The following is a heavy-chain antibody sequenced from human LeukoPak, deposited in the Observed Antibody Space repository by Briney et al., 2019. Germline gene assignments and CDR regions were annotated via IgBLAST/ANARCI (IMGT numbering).Heavy chain of an antibody. CDR2: IYSGGST. Sequence: GGSLRLSCAASGFTVSSNYMSWVRQAPGKGLEWVSVIYSGGSTYYADSVKGRFTISRDNSKNTLYLQMNSLRAEDTAVYYCARQHYDFWSGYLDYWGQGTLDTVSS. J-gene: IGHJ4*02. D-gene: IGHD3-3*01. V-gene: IGHV3-53*01. CDR1: GFTVSSNY. CDR3: ARQHYDFWSGYLDY.